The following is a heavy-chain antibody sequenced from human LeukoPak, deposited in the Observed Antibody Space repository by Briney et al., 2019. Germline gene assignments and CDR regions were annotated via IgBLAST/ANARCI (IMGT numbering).Heavy chain of an antibody. J-gene: IGHJ4*02. CDR3: ARHVFGSGWFDY. CDR1: GFTVSSNY. D-gene: IGHD6-19*01. Sequence: GGSLRLSCAASGFTVSSNYMSWVRQAPGKGLEWVSVIYSGGSTYYPDSVKGRFTISRDNSKNTLYLQMNSLRAEDTAVYYCARHVFGSGWFDYWGQGTLVTVSS. CDR2: IYSGGST. V-gene: IGHV3-66*04.